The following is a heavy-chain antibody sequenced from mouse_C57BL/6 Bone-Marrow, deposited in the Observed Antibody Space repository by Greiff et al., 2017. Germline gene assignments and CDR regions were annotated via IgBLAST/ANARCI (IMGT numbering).Heavy chain of an antibody. CDR3: AGSPITTVPQMDY. Sequence: EVKLVESGPGLVKPSQSLSLTCSVTGYSITSGYYWNWIRQFPGNKLEWMGYISYDGSNNYNPSLKNRISITRDTSKNQFFLKLNSVTTEDTATYYCAGSPITTVPQMDYWGQGTSVTVSS. V-gene: IGHV3-6*01. CDR1: GYSITSGYY. CDR2: ISYDGSN. D-gene: IGHD1-1*01. J-gene: IGHJ4*01.